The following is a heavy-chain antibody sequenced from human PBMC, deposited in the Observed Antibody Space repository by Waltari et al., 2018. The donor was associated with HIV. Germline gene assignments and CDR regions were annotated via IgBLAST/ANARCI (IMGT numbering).Heavy chain of an antibody. J-gene: IGHJ4*02. CDR2: SRRSGKTE. CDR3: ARGLYDVWSGFYPDY. D-gene: IGHD3-3*01. CDR1: GSPFGDYY. V-gene: IGHV3-11*01. Sequence: QAQLVESGGGLVKPGGSLGPSWAASGSPFGDYYRSWIRQAPGKGLEWISYSRRSGKTEHYADSVKGRFTISRDNPKNSLYLQMNTLRAEDTAVYYCARGLYDVWSGFYPDYWGQGTLVSVSS.